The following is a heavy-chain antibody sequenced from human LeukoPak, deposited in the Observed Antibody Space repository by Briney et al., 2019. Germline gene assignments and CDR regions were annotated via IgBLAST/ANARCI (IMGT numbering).Heavy chain of an antibody. J-gene: IGHJ5*02. CDR3: ARARGEPAAREWFDP. D-gene: IGHD2-2*01. CDR2: IIPIFGTA. Sequence: GASVKVSCKASGGTFSSYAISWVRQAPGQGLEWMGGIIPIFGTANYAQKFQGRVTITADESTSTAYMELSSLRSEDTAVYYCARARGEPAAREWFDPWGQGTLVTVSS. V-gene: IGHV1-69*13. CDR1: GGTFSSYA.